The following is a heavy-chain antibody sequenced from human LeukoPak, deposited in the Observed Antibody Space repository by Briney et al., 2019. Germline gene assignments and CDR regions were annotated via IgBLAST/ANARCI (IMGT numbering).Heavy chain of an antibody. V-gene: IGHV3-53*01. CDR3: ARAGLYSSGWRGFDY. D-gene: IGHD6-19*01. CDR2: IYSGGST. J-gene: IGHJ4*02. CDR1: GFTVGSNY. Sequence: GGSLRLSCAASGFTVGSNYMSWVRQAPGKGLEWVSVIYSGGSTYYADSVKGRFTISRDNSKNTLYLQMNSLRAEDTAVYYCARAGLYSSGWRGFDYWGQGTLVTVSS.